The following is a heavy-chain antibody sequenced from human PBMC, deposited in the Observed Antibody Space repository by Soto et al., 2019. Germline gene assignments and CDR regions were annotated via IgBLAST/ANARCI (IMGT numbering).Heavy chain of an antibody. CDR2: IYNIGST. V-gene: IGHV4-59*01. Sequence: SETLSLTCTVSGGSISGDYWSWLRQPPGKGLEWIGYIYNIGSTNYNPSLRSRVTMSIDTSQEQFSLNLSSVTAADTAVYYCARTPPSSGWYGDYYYYGMDVWGQGTTVTVSS. CDR1: GGSISGDY. J-gene: IGHJ6*02. CDR3: ARTPPSSGWYGDYYYYGMDV. D-gene: IGHD6-19*01.